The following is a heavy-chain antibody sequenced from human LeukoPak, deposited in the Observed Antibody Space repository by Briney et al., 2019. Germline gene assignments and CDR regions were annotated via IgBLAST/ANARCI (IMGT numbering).Heavy chain of an antibody. CDR3: AKTYLLNAFDI. CDR2: ISWNSGSI. V-gene: IGHV3-9*01. J-gene: IGHJ3*02. CDR1: GITFSTYT. D-gene: IGHD2-15*01. Sequence: PGGSLRLSCVVSGITFSTYTMNWVRQAPGKGLEWVSGISWNSGSIGYADSVKGRFTVSRDNAKNSLYLQMNSLRAEDTALYYCAKTYLLNAFDIWGQGTMVTVSS.